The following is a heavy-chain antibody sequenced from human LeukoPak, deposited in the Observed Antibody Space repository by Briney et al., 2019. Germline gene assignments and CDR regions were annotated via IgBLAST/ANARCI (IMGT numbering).Heavy chain of an antibody. CDR3: ARIGPYYYDTSGYREPSYFDY. D-gene: IGHD3-22*01. Sequence: SQTLPLTCAISGDSVSSNSAAWNWIRQSPSRGLEWLGKTYYRSKWYNDYAVSVKSRITINPDTSKNQFSLQLNSVTPEDTAVYYCARIGPYYYDTSGYREPSYFDYWGQGTLVTVSS. CDR1: GDSVSSNSAA. V-gene: IGHV6-1*01. J-gene: IGHJ4*02. CDR2: TYYRSKWYN.